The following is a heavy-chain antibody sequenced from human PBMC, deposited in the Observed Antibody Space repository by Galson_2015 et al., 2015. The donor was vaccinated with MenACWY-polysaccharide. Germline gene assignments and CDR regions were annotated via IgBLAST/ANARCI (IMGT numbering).Heavy chain of an antibody. Sequence: WIGSIYYSGSTYSNPSLKSRLTISVDTSKNQFSLKLSSVTAADTAVYYCLYASSYRYIFDYWGQGTLVTVSS. D-gene: IGHD1-26*01. J-gene: IGHJ4*02. CDR2: IYYSGST. CDR3: LYASSYRYIFDY. V-gene: IGHV4-39*01.